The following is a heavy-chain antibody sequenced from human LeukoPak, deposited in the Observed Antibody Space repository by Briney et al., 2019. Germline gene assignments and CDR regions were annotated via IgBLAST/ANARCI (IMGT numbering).Heavy chain of an antibody. D-gene: IGHD5-18*01. CDR2: TYYRSKWYN. CDR3: ARAYSYEKVYYFDY. CDR1: GDSVSINSVA. J-gene: IGHJ4*02. Sequence: SQTLSLTCAISGDSVSINSVAWNWIRQSPSRGLEWLGSTYYRSKWYNDYAVSVKSLVTINPDTSKNQFSLQLNSVTPEDTAIYYCARAYSYEKVYYFDYWGQGTLVTVSS. V-gene: IGHV6-1*01.